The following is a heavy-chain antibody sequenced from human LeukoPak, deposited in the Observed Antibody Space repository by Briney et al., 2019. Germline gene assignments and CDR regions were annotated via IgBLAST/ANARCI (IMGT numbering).Heavy chain of an antibody. V-gene: IGHV1-3*03. Sequence: ASVKVSCKASGYTFTSYGISWVRQAPGQRLEWMGWINAGNGNTKYSQEFQGRVTITRDTSASTAYMELSSLRSEDMAVYYCARAPTSHLYYMDVWGKGTTVTVSS. CDR1: GYTFTSYG. J-gene: IGHJ6*03. CDR3: ARAPTSHLYYMDV. CDR2: INAGNGNT.